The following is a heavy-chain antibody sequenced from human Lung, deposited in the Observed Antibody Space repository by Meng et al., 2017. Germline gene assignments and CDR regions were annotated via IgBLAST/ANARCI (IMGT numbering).Heavy chain of an antibody. Sequence: QLQLQESGPGLVKPSETLSLTCTVSGGSISSSSYYWAWVRQPPGKGLEWIGSILSSGRTYYNLSLKSRVTISVDTSKNQFSLKLRSMTAADTAVYYCARHDTPPQFDPWGRGTLVTVSS. D-gene: IGHD2-15*01. CDR2: ILSSGRT. CDR3: ARHDTPPQFDP. V-gene: IGHV4-39*01. J-gene: IGHJ5*02. CDR1: GGSISSSSYY.